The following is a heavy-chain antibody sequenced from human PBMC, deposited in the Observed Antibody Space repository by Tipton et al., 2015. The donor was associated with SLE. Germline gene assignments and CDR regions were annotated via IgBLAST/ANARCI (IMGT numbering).Heavy chain of an antibody. V-gene: IGHV3-11*01. CDR3: ARSPPGSALWIGMDV. CDR2: SGSSI. Sequence: GSLRLSCTASGFSFSDYQMSWIRQAPGKGLEWLSYSGSSIYHGSVRGRFTISRDDAKNSLYLHMNSLRVDDTAVYYCARSPPGSALWIGMDVWGQGTTVIVSS. CDR1: GFSFSDYQ. D-gene: IGHD3-3*01. J-gene: IGHJ6*02.